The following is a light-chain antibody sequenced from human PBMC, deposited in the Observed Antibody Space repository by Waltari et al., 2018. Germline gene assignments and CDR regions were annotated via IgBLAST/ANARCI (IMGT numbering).Light chain of an antibody. CDR2: AAS. CDR3: QQYYSTPYT. V-gene: IGKV1-8*01. J-gene: IGKJ2*01. Sequence: AIRITQSPSSLSASTGDRVTITCRASQGISSYLAWYQQKPGKAPKFLIYAASTLQSGVPSRFSGSGSGTDFTLTISCLQSEDFASYYCQQYYSTPYTFGQGTKLEIK. CDR1: QGISSY.